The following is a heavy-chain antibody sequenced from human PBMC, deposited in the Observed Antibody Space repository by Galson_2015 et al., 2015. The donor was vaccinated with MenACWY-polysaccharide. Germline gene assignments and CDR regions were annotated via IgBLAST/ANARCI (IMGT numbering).Heavy chain of an antibody. CDR1: GSRFSHSG. CDR2: IQYDGSKI. D-gene: IGHD2-2*01. J-gene: IGHJ3*02. V-gene: IGHV3-33*01. Sequence: SLRLSCAASGSRFSHSGMHWVRQAPGKGLEWVAVIQYDGSKIVYADSVKGRFTISRDNSKNTLFLEMNTLGVKDTAVYYCAREGSRIVFHAFDIWGQGTMVTVSS. CDR3: AREGSRIVFHAFDI.